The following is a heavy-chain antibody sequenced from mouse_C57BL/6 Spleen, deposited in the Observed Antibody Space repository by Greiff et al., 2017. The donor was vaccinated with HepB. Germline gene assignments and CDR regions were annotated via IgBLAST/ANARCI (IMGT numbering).Heavy chain of an antibody. CDR1: GYSFTGYY. D-gene: IGHD4-1*01. CDR3: ARGVNWDVDYARDY. J-gene: IGHJ4*01. CDR2: INPSTGGT. V-gene: IGHV1-42*01. Sequence: VQLQQSGPELVKPGASVKISCKASGYSFTGYYMNWVKQSPEKSLEWIGEINPSTGGTTYNQKFKAKATLTVDKSSSTAYMQLKSLTSEDSAVYYCARGVNWDVDYARDYWGQGTSVTVSS.